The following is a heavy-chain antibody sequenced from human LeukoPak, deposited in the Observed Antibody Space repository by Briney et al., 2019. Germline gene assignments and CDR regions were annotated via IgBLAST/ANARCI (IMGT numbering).Heavy chain of an antibody. CDR1: GFTFSSYS. D-gene: IGHD3-3*01. J-gene: IGHJ6*02. V-gene: IGHV3-21*01. CDR3: ARDRYYDFWSGPRGSGQIPSSDGMDV. Sequence: PGGSLRLSCAASGFTFSSYSMNWVRQAPGKGLEWVSSISSSSSYIYYADSVKGRFTISRDNAKNSLYLQMNSLRAEDTAVYYCARDRYYDFWSGPRGSGQIPSSDGMDVWGQGTTVTVSS. CDR2: ISSSSSYI.